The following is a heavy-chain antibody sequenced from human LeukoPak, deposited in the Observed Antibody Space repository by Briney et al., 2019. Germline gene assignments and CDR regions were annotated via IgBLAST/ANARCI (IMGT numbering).Heavy chain of an antibody. D-gene: IGHD3-22*01. CDR2: INHSGST. V-gene: IGHV4-34*01. J-gene: IGHJ4*02. CDR3: ARGRGSYYYDSSGYYYFDY. CDR1: GGSISGYY. Sequence: SETLSLTCTVSGGSISGYYWSWIRQPPGKGLEWIGEINHSGSTNYNPSLKSRVTISVDTSKNQFSLKLSSVTAADTAVYYCARGRGSYYYDSSGYYYFDYWGQGTLVTVSS.